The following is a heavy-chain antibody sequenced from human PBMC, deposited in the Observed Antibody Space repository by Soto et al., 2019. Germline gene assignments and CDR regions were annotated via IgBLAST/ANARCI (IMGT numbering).Heavy chain of an antibody. CDR1: GFTFAHYA. CDR2: IDGPTTNT. V-gene: IGHV3-23*05. D-gene: IGHD6-19*01. Sequence: GGSLRLSCSASGFTFAHYAMMWARQAPGRGLEWVSTIDGPTTNTHYIDSVKGRFFISRDNAINTVYLQMNGLRAEDTAVYYCVTWLSAHFDYWGRGTLVTVSS. CDR3: VTWLSAHFDY. J-gene: IGHJ4*02.